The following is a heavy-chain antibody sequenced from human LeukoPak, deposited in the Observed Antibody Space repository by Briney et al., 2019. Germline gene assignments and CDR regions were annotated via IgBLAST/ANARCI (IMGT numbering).Heavy chain of an antibody. V-gene: IGHV4-59*08. Sequence: SETLSLTCTASGGSISSYYWNWIRQPPGKGLEWIGYINYIRTTDYNPSLKSRVTISLDTSKNRFSPKLSSVTAADTAMYYCARSYSSSDHYYYYGMDVWGQGTTVTVSS. D-gene: IGHD6-13*01. CDR3: ARSYSSSDHYYYYGMDV. J-gene: IGHJ6*02. CDR2: INYIRTT. CDR1: GGSISSYY.